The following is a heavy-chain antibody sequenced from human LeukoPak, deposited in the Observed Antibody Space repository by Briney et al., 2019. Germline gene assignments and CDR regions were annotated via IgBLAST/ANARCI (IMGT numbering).Heavy chain of an antibody. CDR2: IGTEADP. J-gene: IGHJ2*01. Sequence: GGSLRLSWAASGFKFSNSDMHWVRQSAGKGLEWVSTIGTEADPFYPGSVKGRFTISRDNAKDSLYLQMNSLRVEDTGVYYCATGERPPPYTTDAWYFALWGRGTRVTVSS. CDR3: ATGERPPPYTTDAWYFAL. D-gene: IGHD1-26*01. CDR1: GFKFSNSD. V-gene: IGHV3-13*04.